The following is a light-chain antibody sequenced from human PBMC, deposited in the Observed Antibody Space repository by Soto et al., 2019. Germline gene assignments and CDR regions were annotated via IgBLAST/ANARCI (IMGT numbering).Light chain of an antibody. CDR3: QQYNNWPPWT. CDR1: QSVSSY. Sequence: PRSFSLAERATLSCSASQSVSSYLAWYQQKPGQAPRLLIYGASTRATGIPARFSGSGSGTEFTLTISSLQSEDFAVYYCQQYNNWPPWTFGQRSKVDIK. CDR2: GAS. J-gene: IGKJ1*01. V-gene: IGKV3-15*01.